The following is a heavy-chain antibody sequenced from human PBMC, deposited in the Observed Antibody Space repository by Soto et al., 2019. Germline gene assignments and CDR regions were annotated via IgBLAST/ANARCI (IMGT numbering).Heavy chain of an antibody. D-gene: IGHD3-22*01. CDR1: GFNFRRYW. Sequence: GSLRLSCAASGFNFRRYWMNWVRQAPGKGLVWVSRIDSDGTGTSYADSVKGRFTISRDNAKNTLYLQMDSLRAEDTAVYYCVRDDDSFDYWGQGTLVTVSS. J-gene: IGHJ4*02. CDR3: VRDDDSFDY. CDR2: IDSDGTGT. V-gene: IGHV3-74*01.